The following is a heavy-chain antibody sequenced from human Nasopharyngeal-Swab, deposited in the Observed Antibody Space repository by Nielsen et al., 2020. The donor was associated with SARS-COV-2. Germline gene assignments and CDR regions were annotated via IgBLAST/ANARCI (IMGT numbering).Heavy chain of an antibody. J-gene: IGHJ4*02. V-gene: IGHV3-23*01. CDR1: GLTFSSYA. Sequence: GESLKISCTASGLTFSSYAMSWVRQAPGKGLEWASEISGSGGSTYYAESVKGRFTISRDNSKNTLYLQMSSLRAEDTAIYYCAKDLGVESPLWFDYWGQGTLLTVSS. CDR2: ISGSGGST. D-gene: IGHD4-23*01. CDR3: AKDLGVESPLWFDY.